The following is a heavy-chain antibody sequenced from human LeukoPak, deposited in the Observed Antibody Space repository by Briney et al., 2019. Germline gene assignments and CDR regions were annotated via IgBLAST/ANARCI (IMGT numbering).Heavy chain of an antibody. Sequence: GGSLRLSCAASGFTFSDYYMSWIRQAPGKGLEWVSYISSSGSTIYYADSVKGRFTISRDNAKNSLYLQMNSLRAEDTAVYYCATPPRLELESDASEIWGQGTMVTVSS. CDR3: ATPPRLELESDASEI. CDR1: GFTFSDYY. J-gene: IGHJ3*02. D-gene: IGHD1-7*01. CDR2: ISSSGSTI. V-gene: IGHV3-11*01.